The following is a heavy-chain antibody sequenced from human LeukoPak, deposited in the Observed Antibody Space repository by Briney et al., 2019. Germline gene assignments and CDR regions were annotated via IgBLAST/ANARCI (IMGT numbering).Heavy chain of an antibody. J-gene: IGHJ4*02. Sequence: TLSLTCTVSGGSISSGDAYWSWFRQHPGKGLEWIGYIYYSGSTYYNPSLKSRITISIDTSQNQFSLKLSSLTVTDTAVYYCARDGTSTDDYWGQGTLVTVSS. CDR3: ARDGTSTDDY. CDR1: GGSISSGDAY. D-gene: IGHD2-2*01. V-gene: IGHV4-31*03. CDR2: IYYSGST.